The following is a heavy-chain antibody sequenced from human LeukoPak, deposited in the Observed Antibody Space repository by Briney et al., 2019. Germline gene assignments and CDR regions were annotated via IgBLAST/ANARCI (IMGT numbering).Heavy chain of an antibody. V-gene: IGHV1-46*01. CDR2: INPSGGST. CDR3: ARAGNGSGWTSWFDY. J-gene: IGHJ4*02. Sequence: GASVKVSCKASGYTFTSYYMHWVRQAPGQGLEWMGIINPSGGSTSYAQKFQGRVTMTRDMSTSTVYMELSSLRSEDTAVYYCARAGNGSGWTSWFDYWGQGTLVTVSS. D-gene: IGHD6-19*01. CDR1: GYTFTSYY.